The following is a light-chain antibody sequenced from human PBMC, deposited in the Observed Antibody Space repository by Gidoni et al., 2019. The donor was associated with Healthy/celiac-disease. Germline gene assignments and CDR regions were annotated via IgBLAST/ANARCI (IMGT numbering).Light chain of an antibody. CDR3: CSYAGSSTFVV. J-gene: IGLJ2*01. Sequence: QSALTPPSSVSWSPGQSITISCTGTSSDVGSYNLVSWYQQHPGKAPKLMIYEVSKRPSGVSNRFSGSKSGNTASLTISGLQAEDEADYYCCSYAGSSTFVVFGGGTKLTVL. CDR2: EVS. CDR1: SSDVGSYNL. V-gene: IGLV2-23*02.